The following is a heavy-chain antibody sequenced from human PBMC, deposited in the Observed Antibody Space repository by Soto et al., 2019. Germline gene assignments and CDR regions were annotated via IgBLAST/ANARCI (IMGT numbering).Heavy chain of an antibody. CDR3: ARAGSLGYWYFDV. CDR2: IHFSGST. V-gene: IGHV4-30-4*01. Sequence: QLQLQESGPGLVKPSQTLSLTCTVSGGSISSGDSYWTWLSQPPGKGLEWIGYIHFSGSTYYNPSLKSRVTISVDTSRTQFSLKLSSVTAADTAVYYCARAGSLGYWYFDVWGRGPLVTVSS. J-gene: IGHJ2*01. CDR1: GGSISSGDSY. D-gene: IGHD1-26*01.